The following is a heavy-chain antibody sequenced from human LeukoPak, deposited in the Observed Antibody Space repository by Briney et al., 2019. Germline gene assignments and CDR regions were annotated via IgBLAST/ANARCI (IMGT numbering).Heavy chain of an antibody. CDR2: ITSSGNYI. V-gene: IGHV3-21*01. Sequence: GGSLRLSCAASGFTFSSYSMNWVRQAPGKGLEWVSSITSSGNYIYYADSMKGRFTISRDNAKNSLYLQMNSLRAEDTAVYYCARDGGAYFYDSGGFSTYYDYWGQGTLVTVSS. J-gene: IGHJ4*02. D-gene: IGHD3-22*01. CDR1: GFTFSSYS. CDR3: ARDGGAYFYDSGGFSTYYDY.